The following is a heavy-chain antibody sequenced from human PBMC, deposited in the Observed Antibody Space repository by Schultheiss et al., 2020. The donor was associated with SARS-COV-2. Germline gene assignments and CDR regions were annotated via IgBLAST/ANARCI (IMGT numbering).Heavy chain of an antibody. D-gene: IGHD3-16*01. CDR2: ISYDGSNK. CDR3: ARVRIMITFGGVTPLGY. V-gene: IGHV3-30*01. CDR1: GFTFSSYA. Sequence: GGSLRLSCAASGFTFSSYAMHWVRQAPGKGLEWVAVISYDGSNKYYADSVKGRFTISRDNSKNTLYLQMNSLRAEDTAVYYCARVRIMITFGGVTPLGYWGQGTLVTVSS. J-gene: IGHJ4*02.